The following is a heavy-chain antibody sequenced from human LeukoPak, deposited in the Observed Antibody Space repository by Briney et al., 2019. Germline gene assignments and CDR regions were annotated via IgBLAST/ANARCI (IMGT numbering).Heavy chain of an antibody. D-gene: IGHD6-13*01. V-gene: IGHV4-34*01. CDR2: INRSRST. CDR3: ARGVAAAGADY. CDR1: GGSFSGYY. J-gene: IGHJ4*02. Sequence: SETLSLTCAVYGGSFSGYYWSWNRQPPGKELEWIGEINRSRSTNYNPSLKSRVTISLDMSKNQFTLKVNSVTAADTAVYFCARGVAAAGADYWGQGTLVTVFS.